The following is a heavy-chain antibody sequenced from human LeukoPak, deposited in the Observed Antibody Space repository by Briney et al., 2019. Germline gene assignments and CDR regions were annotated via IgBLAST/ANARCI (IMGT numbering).Heavy chain of an antibody. D-gene: IGHD5-12*01. CDR1: AGSISSTSHH. Sequence: PSETLSLTCTVSAGSISSTSHHWGWIRQSPGKGLEWIGSLFSGRTTYYNPSLDSRVTISVVTSKNQFSLQLNSVTAADTAVYYCVRHDGRGGATMGALDSWGQGSLVTVSS. J-gene: IGHJ4*02. CDR3: VRHDGRGGATMGALDS. CDR2: LFSGRTT. V-gene: IGHV4-39*01.